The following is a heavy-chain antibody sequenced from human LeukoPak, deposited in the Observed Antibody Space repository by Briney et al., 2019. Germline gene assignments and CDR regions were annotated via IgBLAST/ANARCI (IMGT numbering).Heavy chain of an antibody. D-gene: IGHD3-3*01. CDR3: GRQGFWSGYSSLTYYYYMDV. CDR1: GYSFTSYW. V-gene: IGHV5-51*01. Sequence: GESLKISCKGTGYSFTSYWIGWVRQMPGKGLEWIGIIYPGDSDTRYSPSFQGQVTISADKSISTAYLQWSSLKASDTAMYYCGRQGFWSGYSSLTYYYYMDVWGKGTTVTVSS. J-gene: IGHJ6*03. CDR2: IYPGDSDT.